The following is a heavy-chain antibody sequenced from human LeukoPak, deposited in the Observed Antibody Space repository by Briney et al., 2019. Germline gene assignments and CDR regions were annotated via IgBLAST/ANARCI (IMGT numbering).Heavy chain of an antibody. CDR1: GSTFSTYA. CDR3: ARTLDYYDSSGYFY. CDR2: ISGSGGNT. J-gene: IGHJ4*02. Sequence: AGGSLRLSCAASGSTFSTYAMSWVRQAPGKGLEWVSTISGSGGNTYYADSVKGRFTISRDNSKNTLYLQMNSLRAEDTAVYYCARTLDYYDSSGYFYWGQGTLVTVSS. D-gene: IGHD3-22*01. V-gene: IGHV3-23*01.